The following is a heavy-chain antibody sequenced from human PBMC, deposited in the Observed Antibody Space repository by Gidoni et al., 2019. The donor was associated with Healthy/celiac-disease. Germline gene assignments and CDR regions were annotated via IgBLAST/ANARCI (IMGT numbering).Heavy chain of an antibody. D-gene: IGHD6-13*01. J-gene: IGHJ6*02. CDR3: ARVSDYPAAAGNYYYYGMDV. V-gene: IGHV3-7*03. Sequence: EVQLVESGGGLVQPGGSLRLSCAASGFTFSSYWMSWVRQAPGKGLEWVANIKQDGSEKYYVDSVKGRFTISRDNAKNSLYLQMNSLRAEDTAVYYCARVSDYPAAAGNYYYYGMDVWGQGTTVTVSS. CDR2: IKQDGSEK. CDR1: GFTFSSYW.